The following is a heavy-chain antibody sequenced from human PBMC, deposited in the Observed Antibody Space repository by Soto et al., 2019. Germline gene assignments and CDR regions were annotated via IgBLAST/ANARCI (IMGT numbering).Heavy chain of an antibody. J-gene: IGHJ6*02. CDR1: GYPLTGYY. CDR3: AAHANYGRNYSYGMDV. D-gene: IGHD3-16*01. CDR2: INPNSAGT. Sequence: DSVKVSFKACGYPLTGYYMHLVRQAPGQGLEWMGWINPNSAGTNYAQKFQGRVTMTRDTSISKAYMELSRLRSDDTAVYYCAAHANYGRNYSYGMDVWGQGPTVTV. V-gene: IGHV1-2*02.